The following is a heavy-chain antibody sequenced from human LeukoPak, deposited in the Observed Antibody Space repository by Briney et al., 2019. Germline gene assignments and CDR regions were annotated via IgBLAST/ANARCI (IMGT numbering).Heavy chain of an antibody. V-gene: IGHV1-69*01. J-gene: IGHJ4*02. Sequence: SVKVSCKASGGTFSSYAISWVRQAPGQGLEWMGGIIPIFGTANYAQKFQGRVTITADESTSTAYMELSSLRSEDTAVYYCAKDIQGYSYGSLFDYWGQGTLVTVSS. CDR1: GGTFSSYA. CDR2: IIPIFGTA. D-gene: IGHD5-18*01. CDR3: AKDIQGYSYGSLFDY.